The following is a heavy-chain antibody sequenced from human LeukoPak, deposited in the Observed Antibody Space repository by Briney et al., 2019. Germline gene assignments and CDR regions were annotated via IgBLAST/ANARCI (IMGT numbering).Heavy chain of an antibody. D-gene: IGHD3/OR15-3a*01. CDR2: IYTGDSET. J-gene: IGHJ6*02. CDR3: ARHLDILSYYYSMDV. CDR1: GYNFTTYW. V-gene: IGHV5-51*01. Sequence: GESLKISCMGSGYNFTTYWIDWVRQMRGKGLERMGIIYTGDSETRYSPSFHVQVTISVDKSTSTAYLQWSSLKASDTAMYYCARHLDILSYYYSMDVWGQGTTVTVSS.